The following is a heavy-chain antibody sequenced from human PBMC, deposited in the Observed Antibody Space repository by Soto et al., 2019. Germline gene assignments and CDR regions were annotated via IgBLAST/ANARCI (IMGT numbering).Heavy chain of an antibody. CDR3: ARDRYAGAWFDP. CDR1: AFSFSTSW. CDR2: INPDGRTI. D-gene: IGHD5-12*01. Sequence: GSLRLSCAASAFSFSTSWMHWVRQAPGEGLVWVSRINPDGRTINYADSVKGRFTISRDNAKNTLYLQMNILRVEDTAVYYCARDRYAGAWFDPWGQGTLVTVSS. V-gene: IGHV3-74*01. J-gene: IGHJ5*02.